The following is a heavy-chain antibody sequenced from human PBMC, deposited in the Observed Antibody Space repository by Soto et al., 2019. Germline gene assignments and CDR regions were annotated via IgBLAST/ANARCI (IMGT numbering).Heavy chain of an antibody. CDR2: ILPDETG. J-gene: IGHJ4*02. V-gene: IGHV3-23*04. CDR1: GFTFSTYA. CDR3: AKDRXPTXXQRFYFDS. Sequence: DVNLVQSGGGSAQPGGSLRLSCATSGFTFSTYAMTWVRQVPGXXLQWVSTILPDETGFYTISVKGRFTISRDNYRGIVYLQMNDLWVEDAAIYYCAKDRXPTXXQRFYFDSWGQGSLVTVSS.